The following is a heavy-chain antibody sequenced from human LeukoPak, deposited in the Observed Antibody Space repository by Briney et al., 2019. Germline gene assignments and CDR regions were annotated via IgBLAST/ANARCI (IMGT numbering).Heavy chain of an antibody. CDR2: ISYDGSNK. D-gene: IGHD2-2*01. CDR3: ARDLGIVVVPAATCDY. J-gene: IGHJ4*02. CDR1: GFTFSGYA. Sequence: PGRSLRLSCAASGFTFSGYAMHWVRQAPGKGLEWVAVISYDGSNKYYADSVKGRFTISRDNSKNTLYLQMNSLRAEDTAVYYCARDLGIVVVPAATCDYWGQGTLVTVSS. V-gene: IGHV3-30*01.